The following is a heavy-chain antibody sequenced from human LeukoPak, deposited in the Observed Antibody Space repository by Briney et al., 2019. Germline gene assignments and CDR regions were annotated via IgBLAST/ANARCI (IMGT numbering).Heavy chain of an antibody. J-gene: IGHJ4*02. Sequence: PSETLSLTCAVYDGSFSGYYWSWIRQPPGKGLEWIGEINHSGSTNYNPSLKSRVTISVDTSKNQFSLKLSSVTAADTAVYYCARGSGDYGLYYFDYWGQGTLVTVSS. CDR3: ARGSGDYGLYYFDY. V-gene: IGHV4-34*01. CDR1: DGSFSGYY. CDR2: INHSGST. D-gene: IGHD4-17*01.